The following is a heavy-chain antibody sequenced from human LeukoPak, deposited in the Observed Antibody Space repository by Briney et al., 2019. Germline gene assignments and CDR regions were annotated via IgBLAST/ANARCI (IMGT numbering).Heavy chain of an antibody. J-gene: IGHJ6*03. CDR2: ISSSSSCI. D-gene: IGHD6-13*01. CDR1: GFTFSSYS. Sequence: GGSLRLSCAASGFTFSSYSMNWVRQAPGKGLEWVSSISSSSSCIYYADSVKGRFTISRDNAKNSLYLQMNSLRAEDTAVYYCASGYTKDYYYMDVWGKGTTVTVSS. CDR3: ASGYTKDYYYMDV. V-gene: IGHV3-21*01.